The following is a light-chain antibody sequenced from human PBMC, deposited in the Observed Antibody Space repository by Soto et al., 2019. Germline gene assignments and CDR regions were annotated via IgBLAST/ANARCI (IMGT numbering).Light chain of an antibody. CDR2: WAS. J-gene: IGKJ2*01. CDR1: QSVLYSSNNKNY. Sequence: DIVMTQSPDSLAVSLGERATINCTPSQSVLYSSNNKNYLAWYQQRPGQPPKLLIYWASNRESGVPDRFSGSGSGTDFTLTITSLQAEDVAVYYCQQYESTPPTFGQGTKLEIK. V-gene: IGKV4-1*01. CDR3: QQYESTPPT.